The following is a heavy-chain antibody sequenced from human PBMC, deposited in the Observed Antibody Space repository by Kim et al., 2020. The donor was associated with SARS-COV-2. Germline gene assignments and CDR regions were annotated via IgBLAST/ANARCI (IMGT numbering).Heavy chain of an antibody. D-gene: IGHD6-6*01. CDR3: ARSSIAARPGVDY. V-gene: IGHV4-59*01. Sequence: YTHSLKSRVTISVDTSKNQFSLKLSSVTAADTAVYYCARSSIAARPGVDYWGQGTLVTVSS. J-gene: IGHJ4*02.